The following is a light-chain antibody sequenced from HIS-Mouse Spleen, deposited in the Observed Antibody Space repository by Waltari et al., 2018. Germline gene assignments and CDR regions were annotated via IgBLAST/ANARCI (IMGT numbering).Light chain of an antibody. CDR1: SSNIGSNT. CDR2: SNN. J-gene: IGLJ2*01. Sequence: QSVLTQPPSASGTPGQRVTISCSGSSSNIGSNTVNWYQQLPGTAPKTLIYSNNPRPSGVPDRFSGSKSGTSASLAISGLQSEDEADYYCAAWDDSLNGPVFGGGTKLTVL. V-gene: IGLV1-44*01. CDR3: AAWDDSLNGPV.